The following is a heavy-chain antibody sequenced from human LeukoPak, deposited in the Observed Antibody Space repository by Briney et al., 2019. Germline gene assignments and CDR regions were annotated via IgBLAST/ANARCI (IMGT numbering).Heavy chain of an antibody. CDR3: AKLSSGSYTDY. CDR2: ISNSGGTT. J-gene: IGHJ4*02. V-gene: IGHV3-23*01. Sequence: GGSLRLSCAASRFTFSSYAMTWVRQAPGKGLEWVSSISNSGGTTYHADSVKGRFTMSRDNSKNTLYLQMNSLRAEDTAVYFCAKLSSGSYTDYWGQGILVTVSS. CDR1: RFTFSSYA. D-gene: IGHD1-26*01.